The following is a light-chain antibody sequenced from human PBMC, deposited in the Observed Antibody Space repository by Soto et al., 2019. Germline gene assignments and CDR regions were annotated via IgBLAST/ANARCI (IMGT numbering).Light chain of an antibody. CDR3: QSYDSSLSGYV. CDR2: GNN. Sequence: QSVLTQPPSVSXAPGQRVTISCTGSSSNIGAGYDVHWYQQLPGTAPKLLIYGNNNRPSGVPDRFSVSKSGTSASLAITGLQAEDEADYYCQSYDSSLSGYVFGTGTKLTVL. V-gene: IGLV1-40*01. CDR1: SSNIGAGYD. J-gene: IGLJ1*01.